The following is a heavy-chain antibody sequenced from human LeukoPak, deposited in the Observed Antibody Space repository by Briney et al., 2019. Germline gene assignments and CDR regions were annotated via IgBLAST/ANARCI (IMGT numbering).Heavy chain of an antibody. Sequence: GGSLRLSCAASDFSFITYAMSWVRQAPGKGLEWVSTISGGGDATYYADSVKGRFTISRDNSKNTLYLQMNSLRAEDTAVYYCAKARLTVTTEFDYWGQGTLVTVSS. D-gene: IGHD4-17*01. CDR3: AKARLTVTTEFDY. CDR1: DFSFITYA. J-gene: IGHJ4*02. V-gene: IGHV3-23*01. CDR2: ISGGGDAT.